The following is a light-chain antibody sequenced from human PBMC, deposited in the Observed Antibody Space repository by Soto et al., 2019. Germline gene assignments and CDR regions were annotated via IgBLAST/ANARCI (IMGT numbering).Light chain of an antibody. J-gene: IGKJ1*01. CDR1: QSVSSSY. Sequence: ETALTQSPGTLSLSPGERATLFCRASQSVSSSYLDWYQQKPGQAPRHLLYGASSRATGIPDRFRGSGSGTDFTLPISILEPEDCAVYYCQQHVSSRPSWTFGQGTKVEIK. V-gene: IGKV3-20*01. CDR2: GAS. CDR3: QQHVSSRPSWT.